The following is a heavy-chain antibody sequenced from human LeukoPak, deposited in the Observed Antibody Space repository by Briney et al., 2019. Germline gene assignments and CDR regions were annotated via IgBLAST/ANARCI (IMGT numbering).Heavy chain of an antibody. CDR2: ISYDGSNK. V-gene: IGHV3-30-3*01. J-gene: IGHJ4*02. CDR3: GRYRGFPFDY. CDR1: GYTFSSYA. Sequence: GGSLRLSCAGSGYTFSSYAMHWVRQAPGRGLEWLTAISYDGSNKNYADSVKGRFTISRDNSKNTLYLQMNRLRADDTAVYYCGRYRGFPFDYWGQGTLVTVSS. D-gene: IGHD1-14*01.